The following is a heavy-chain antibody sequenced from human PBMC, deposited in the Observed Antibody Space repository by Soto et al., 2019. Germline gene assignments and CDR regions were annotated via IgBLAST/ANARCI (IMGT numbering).Heavy chain of an antibody. V-gene: IGHV3-30-3*01. Sequence: LRLSCTASGSGFSALAMHWIRQPPGKGLEWVAVVFNDESSISYADSVKGRFTISRDNSRNTLYLQMTSLRLEDTALYYCATGAAYYYDTSRYWGQGTLVTVSS. CDR2: VFNDESSI. D-gene: IGHD3-22*01. J-gene: IGHJ4*02. CDR3: ATGAAYYYDTSRY. CDR1: GSGFSALA.